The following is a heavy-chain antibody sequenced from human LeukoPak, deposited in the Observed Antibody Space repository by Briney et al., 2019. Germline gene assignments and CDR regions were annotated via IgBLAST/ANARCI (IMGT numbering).Heavy chain of an antibody. CDR2: IIPIFGTA. V-gene: IGHV1-69*01. CDR3: ARVPTERGFSGSYHLTSYYFDY. D-gene: IGHD1-26*01. Sequence: KPGGSLRLSCAASGFTFSSYAISWVRQAPGQGLEWMGGIIPIFGTANYAQKFQGRVTITADESTSTAYMELSSLRSEDTAVYYCARVPTERGFSGSYHLTSYYFDYWGQGTLVTVSS. CDR1: GFTFSSYA. J-gene: IGHJ4*02.